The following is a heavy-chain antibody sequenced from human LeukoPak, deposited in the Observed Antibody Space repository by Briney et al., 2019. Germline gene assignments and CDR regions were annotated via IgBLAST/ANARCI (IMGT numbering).Heavy chain of an antibody. J-gene: IGHJ4*02. Sequence: SETLSLTCTVSGGSISSSSYYWGWIRQPPGKGLEWIGSIYYSGSAYYNPSLKSRVTISVDTSKNQFSLKLSSVTAADTAVYYCARFAAGIAAAGTGDYWGQGTLVTVSS. CDR1: GGSISSSSYY. D-gene: IGHD6-13*01. CDR3: ARFAAGIAAAGTGDY. CDR2: IYYSGSA. V-gene: IGHV4-39*01.